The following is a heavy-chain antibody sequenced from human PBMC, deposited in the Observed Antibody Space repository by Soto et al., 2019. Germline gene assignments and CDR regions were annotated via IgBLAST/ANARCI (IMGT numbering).Heavy chain of an antibody. CDR2: IIPILGIA. V-gene: IGHV1-69*02. CDR3: ARVEAPRGTFDY. D-gene: IGHD1-1*01. Sequence: SVKVSCKASGGTFSIYTISWVRQAPGQGLEWMGRIIPILGIANYAQKFQGRVTITADKSTSTAYMELSSLRSEDTAVYYCARVEAPRGTFDYWGQGTLVTVSS. J-gene: IGHJ4*02. CDR1: GGTFSIYT.